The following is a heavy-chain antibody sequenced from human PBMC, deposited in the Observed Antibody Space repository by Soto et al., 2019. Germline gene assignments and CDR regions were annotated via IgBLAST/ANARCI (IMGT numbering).Heavy chain of an antibody. V-gene: IGHV3-74*01. CDR1: GFTFSSHW. Sequence: EVQLVESGGGLVQPGGSLRLSCAASGFTFSSHWMHWVRQAPGKGLVWVSRINSDVSSTRYADSVKGRFTIARDNAKNTLYLQMNSVRAEDTAVYYCARESLRCGGWYYFDYCGQGTLLTVSS. J-gene: IGHJ4*02. D-gene: IGHD6-19*01. CDR3: ARESLRCGGWYYFDY. CDR2: INSDVSST.